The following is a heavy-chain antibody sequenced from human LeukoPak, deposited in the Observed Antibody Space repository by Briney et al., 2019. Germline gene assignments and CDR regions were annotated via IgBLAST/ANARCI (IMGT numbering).Heavy chain of an antibody. CDR1: GFTFSSYS. CDR2: ISSSSSYI. D-gene: IGHD6-19*01. J-gene: IGHJ6*02. V-gene: IGHV3-21*01. CDR3: AGDRLPVAGTWGYYYYYGMDV. Sequence: GGSLRLSCAASGFTFSSYSMNWVRQAPGKGLEWVSSISSSSSYIYYADSVKGRFTISRDNAKNSLYLQMNSLRADDTAVYYCAGDRLPVAGTWGYYYYYGMDVWGQGTTVTVSS.